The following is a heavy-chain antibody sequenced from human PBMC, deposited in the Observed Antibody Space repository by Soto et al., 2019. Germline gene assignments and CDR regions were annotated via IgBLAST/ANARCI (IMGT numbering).Heavy chain of an antibody. J-gene: IGHJ4*02. CDR1: GGDFINYG. CDR2: IIPIFRSA. V-gene: IGHV1-69*01. D-gene: IGHD3-22*01. Sequence: QVQLVQSGAEVKKPGSSVKVSCKASGGDFINYGISWVRQAPVQGLEWMGGIIPIFRSANYAQKFQGRVTIAADESTTTAYMELTTLTYEDPAVYYCERDRCYDGVGYHYEAAYWGQGTLVTVSS. CDR3: ERDRCYDGVGYHYEAAY.